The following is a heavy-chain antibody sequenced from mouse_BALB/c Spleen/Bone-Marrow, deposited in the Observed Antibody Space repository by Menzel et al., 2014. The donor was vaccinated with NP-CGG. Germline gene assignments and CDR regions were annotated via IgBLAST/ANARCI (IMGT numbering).Heavy chain of an antibody. D-gene: IGHD2-10*02. V-gene: IGHV7-1*02. CDR3: ARDVGYGNYFVY. Sequence: EVQVVESGGGLVQPGDSLRLSCATSGFTFSDFYMEWVRQPPGKRLEWIAASRNKAKYYTTEYSASVKSRFIVSRDTSQSVLYLQMNALRAEDTAIYYCARDVGYGNYFVYWGQGTLVTVSA. CDR2: SRNKAKYYTT. J-gene: IGHJ3*01. CDR1: GFTFSDFY.